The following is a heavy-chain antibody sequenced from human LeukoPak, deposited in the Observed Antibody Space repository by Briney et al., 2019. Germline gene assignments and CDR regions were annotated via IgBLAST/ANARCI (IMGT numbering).Heavy chain of an antibody. V-gene: IGHV4-59*10. D-gene: IGHD4-17*01. Sequence: SETLSLTCAVYGGSFSGYYWSWIRQPAGKGLEWIGRIYTSGSTNYNPSLKSRVTISVDTSKNQFSLKLSSVTAADTAVYYCARRPVTPYGPSWFDYWGQGTLVTVSS. J-gene: IGHJ4*02. CDR2: IYTSGST. CDR3: ARRPVTPYGPSWFDY. CDR1: GGSFSGYY.